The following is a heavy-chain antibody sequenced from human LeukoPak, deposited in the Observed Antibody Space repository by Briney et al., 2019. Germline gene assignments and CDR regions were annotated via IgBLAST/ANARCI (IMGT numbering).Heavy chain of an antibody. Sequence: GGSLRLSCAASGFTFSSYWMHWVRPAPGKGLVWVSRINSDGSSTSYADSVKGRFTISRDNAKNTLYLQMNSLRAEDTAVYYCARGAVYRIVGATYFDYWGQGTLVTVSS. V-gene: IGHV3-74*01. CDR3: ARGAVYRIVGATYFDY. CDR2: INSDGSST. CDR1: GFTFSSYW. D-gene: IGHD1-26*01. J-gene: IGHJ4*02.